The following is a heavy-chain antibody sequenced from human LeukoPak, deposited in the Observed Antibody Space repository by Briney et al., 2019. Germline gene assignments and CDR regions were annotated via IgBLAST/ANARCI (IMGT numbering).Heavy chain of an antibody. D-gene: IGHD3-16*01. CDR2: IYTSGST. J-gene: IGHJ5*02. V-gene: IGHV4-4*09. CDR1: GGSISSYY. CDR3: ARHWGDYYNWFDP. Sequence: SETLSLTCTVSGGSISSYYWSWIRQPPGMGLEWIGYIYTSGSTNYNPSLKSRVTISVDTSKNQFSLKLSSVTAADTAVYYCARHWGDYYNWFDPWGQGTLVTVSS.